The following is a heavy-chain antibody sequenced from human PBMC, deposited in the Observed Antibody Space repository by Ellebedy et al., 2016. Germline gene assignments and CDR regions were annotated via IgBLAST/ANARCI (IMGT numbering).Heavy chain of an antibody. CDR2: IYHIGTT. CDR3: ARDRPEYYDILTGWRPNYYYYYGMDV. V-gene: IGHV4-30-2*01. D-gene: IGHD3-9*01. CDR1: GGSISSPGYP. J-gene: IGHJ6*02. Sequence: SETLSLTCAVSGGSISSPGYPWSRVRQPPGKGLEWIGYIYHIGTTYYSPSLKSRVTISVDTSKNQFSLKLSSVTAADTAVYYCARDRPEYYDILTGWRPNYYYYYGMDVWGQGTTVTVSS.